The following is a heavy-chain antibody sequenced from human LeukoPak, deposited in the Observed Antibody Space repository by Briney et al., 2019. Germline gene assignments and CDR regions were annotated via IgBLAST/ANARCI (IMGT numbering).Heavy chain of an antibody. D-gene: IGHD3-3*01. CDR3: ASYYDFWSGYPQYYYMDV. J-gene: IGHJ6*03. CDR1: GGTFSSYA. CDR2: IIPIFGTA. V-gene: IGHV1-69*05. Sequence: SVKVSCKASGGTFSSYAISWVRQAPGQGLEWMGGIIPIFGTANYAQKFQGRVTITTDESTSTAYMELSSLRSEDTAVYYCASYYDFWSGYPQYYYMDVWGKGTTVTVSS.